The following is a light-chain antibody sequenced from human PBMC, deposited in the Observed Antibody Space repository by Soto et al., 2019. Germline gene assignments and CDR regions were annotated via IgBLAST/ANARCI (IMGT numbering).Light chain of an antibody. J-gene: IGKJ3*01. CDR1: QSVSGSS. CDR3: QQYASSPSSFT. CDR2: GAS. V-gene: IGKV3-20*01. Sequence: EIVLTQSPGTLSLSPEERATLSCRASQSVSGSSIAWYQQKPGQAPRLLIYGASSRATGIPDRFSGSGSGTDFTLTINRLEPEDFAVYYCQQYASSPSSFTFGPGTKVDIK.